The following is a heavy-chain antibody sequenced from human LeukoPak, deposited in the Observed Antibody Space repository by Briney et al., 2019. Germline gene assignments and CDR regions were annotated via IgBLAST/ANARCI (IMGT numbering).Heavy chain of an antibody. D-gene: IGHD3-3*01. CDR2: ISYDGSNK. Sequence: GGSLRLSCAASGFTFSSYAMHWVRQAPGKGLEWVAVISYDGSNKYYADSEKGRFTISRDNSKNTLYLQMNSLRAEDTAVYYCARRLPSYYDFSFAVDYWGQGTLVTVSS. CDR3: ARRLPSYYDFSFAVDY. CDR1: GFTFSSYA. V-gene: IGHV3-30-3*01. J-gene: IGHJ4*02.